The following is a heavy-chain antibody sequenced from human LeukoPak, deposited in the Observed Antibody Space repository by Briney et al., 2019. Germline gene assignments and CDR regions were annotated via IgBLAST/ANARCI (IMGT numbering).Heavy chain of an antibody. CDR1: GYTFINYG. J-gene: IGHJ4*02. CDR2: ISAYNSAYNGNT. V-gene: IGHV1-18*01. D-gene: IGHD3-10*01. CDR3: AREYGSGSYTGIDY. Sequence: ASVKASCKASGYTFINYGITWVRQAPGQGVEWMGRISAYNSAYNGNTHYAQKLQGRVTMTTATSTNTGYMELRSLRSDDTAVYYCAREYGSGSYTGIDYWGQGTLVTVSS.